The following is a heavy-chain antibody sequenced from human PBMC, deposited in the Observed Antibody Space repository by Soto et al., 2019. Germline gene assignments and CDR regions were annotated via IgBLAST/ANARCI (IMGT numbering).Heavy chain of an antibody. Sequence: PAGSLRPSCAASGITFSNYALNWVRHAPGKGLEWVSTSGGSGGDTYYADSVKGRFSISRDNSKYTLSLQRDSLRAEDTAVYYCAKGGRSSSGLDFDYWGQGTLVTVSS. V-gene: IGHV3-23*01. D-gene: IGHD6-6*01. J-gene: IGHJ4*02. CDR1: GITFSNYA. CDR2: SGGSGGDT. CDR3: AKGGRSSSGLDFDY.